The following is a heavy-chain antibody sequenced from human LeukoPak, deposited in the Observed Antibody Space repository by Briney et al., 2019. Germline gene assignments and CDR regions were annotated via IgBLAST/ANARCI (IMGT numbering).Heavy chain of an antibody. CDR3: AKDRVMYYYDTSGYTSY. D-gene: IGHD3-22*01. CDR2: ISGSGGST. CDR1: GFTFSSYA. V-gene: IGHV3-23*01. Sequence: GGSLRLSCAASGFTFSSYAMSWVRQAPGKGLEWVSAISGSGGSTYYADSMKGRFTISRDNSKNTLYLQMNSLRAEDTAIYYCAKDRVMYYYDTSGYTSYWGQGTLVTVSS. J-gene: IGHJ4*02.